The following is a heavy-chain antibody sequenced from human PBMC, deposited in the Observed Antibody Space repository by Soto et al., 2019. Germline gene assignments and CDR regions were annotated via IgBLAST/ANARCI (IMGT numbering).Heavy chain of an antibody. D-gene: IGHD6-19*01. Sequence: PSETLSLTCTVSGDSISGSSWSWIRQPPGKGLEWIAYMYFSGSTNYNPSLKSRVTISVDTSKNQVSLKLSSVTAADTAVYYCARGSGWHFHWGQGTLVTVSS. V-gene: IGHV4-59*01. CDR1: GDSISGSS. CDR3: ARGSGWHFH. J-gene: IGHJ4*02. CDR2: MYFSGST.